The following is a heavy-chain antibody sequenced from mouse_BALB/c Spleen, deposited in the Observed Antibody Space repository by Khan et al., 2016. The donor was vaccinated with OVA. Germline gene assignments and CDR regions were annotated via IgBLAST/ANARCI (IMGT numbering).Heavy chain of an antibody. CDR1: GFSLTSYD. V-gene: IGHV2-9-2*01. D-gene: IGHD2-3*01. J-gene: IGHJ3*01. CDR2: IWTGGGT. Sequence: QVQLKESGPGLVAPSQSLSITCTVSGFSLTSYDISWIRQPPGKGLEWVGVIWTGGGTNYHSAFMSRLSISKDNSKNHVLLKMNRLQTEDTAIEYGVRAYDGYQYWGQGT. CDR3: VRAYDGYQY.